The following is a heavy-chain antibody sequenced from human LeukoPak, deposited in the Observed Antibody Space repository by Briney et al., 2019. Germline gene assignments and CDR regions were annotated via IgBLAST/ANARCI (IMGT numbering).Heavy chain of an antibody. J-gene: IGHJ6*03. CDR3: ARIVVVVPAAIFYLGYYYYYMDV. V-gene: IGHV4-38-2*01. CDR2: MYHSGGT. CDR1: GYSLSSGYY. Sequence: SETLSLTCAVSGYSLSSGYYWGWIRQPPGKGLEWIGSMYHSGGTYYNPSLKSRVTISVDTSKNQFSLKLSSVTAADTAVYYCARIVVVVPAAIFYLGYYYYYMDVWGKGTTVTVSS. D-gene: IGHD2-2*01.